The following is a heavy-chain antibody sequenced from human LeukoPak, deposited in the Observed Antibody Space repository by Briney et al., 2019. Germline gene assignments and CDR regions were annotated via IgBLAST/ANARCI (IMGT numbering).Heavy chain of an antibody. J-gene: IGHJ4*02. D-gene: IGHD3-10*01. CDR1: GFSLSTSGVD. Sequence: SGPTLVNPTQTLTLTCTFSGFSLSTSGVDVGWIRQPPGKALEWLAVIFWNDDTRYSPSLKSRLTITKDTSKNQVVLTMTNMDTVDTGTYFCARRRASVDYWGQGTLVTVSS. V-gene: IGHV2-5*01. CDR2: IFWNDDT. CDR3: ARRRASVDY.